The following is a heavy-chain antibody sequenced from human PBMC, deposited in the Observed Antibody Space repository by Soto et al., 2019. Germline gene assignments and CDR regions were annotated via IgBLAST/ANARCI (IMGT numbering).Heavy chain of an antibody. V-gene: IGHV3-64D*06. D-gene: IGHD3-10*01. J-gene: IGHJ3*02. CDR3: VKDQYYYGSGQDAFDI. CDR2: IRGNGGRT. CDR1: GFTFSSYA. Sequence: GGSLRLSCSASGFTFSSYAMHWVRQAPGKGLEYVSAIRGNGGRTHYADSVKGRFTISRDNSKNTLSLQMSSLRAEDSAVYYCVKDQYYYGSGQDAFDIWGQGTMVTVSS.